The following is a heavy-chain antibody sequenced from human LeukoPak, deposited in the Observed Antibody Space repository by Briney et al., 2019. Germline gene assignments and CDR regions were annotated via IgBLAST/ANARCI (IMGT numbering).Heavy chain of an antibody. CDR1: GFTFSSYG. CDR2: IWYDGSNK. D-gene: IGHD3-22*01. CDR3: AREYYYDSSSGAFDI. J-gene: IGHJ3*02. Sequence: PGGSLRLSCAASGFTFSSYGMHWVRQAPGKGLEWVAVIWYDGSNKYYADSVKGRFTISRDNSKNTLYLQMNSLRAEDTAVYYCAREYYYDSSSGAFDIWGQGTMVTVSS. V-gene: IGHV3-33*01.